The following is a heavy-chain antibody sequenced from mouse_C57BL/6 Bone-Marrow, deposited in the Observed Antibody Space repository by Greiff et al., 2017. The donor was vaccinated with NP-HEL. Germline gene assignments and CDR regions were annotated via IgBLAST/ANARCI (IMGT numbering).Heavy chain of an antibody. CDR3: ARRRYFDV. J-gene: IGHJ1*03. Sequence: VQLQQSGPVLVKPGASVKISCKASGYAFSSSWMNWVKQRPGKGLEWIGRIYPGDGDTNYNGKFKGKATLTADKSSSTAYMQLSSLTSEDSAVYFCARRRYFDVWGTGTTVTVSS. CDR1: GYAFSSSW. CDR2: IYPGDGDT. V-gene: IGHV1-82*01.